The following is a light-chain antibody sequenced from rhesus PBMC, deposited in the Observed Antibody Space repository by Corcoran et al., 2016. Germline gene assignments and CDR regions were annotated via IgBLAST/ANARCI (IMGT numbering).Light chain of an antibody. CDR3: MRGTHLPLT. CDR1: QSLVHSDGKTY. J-gene: IGKJ4*01. V-gene: IGKV2S9*01. Sequence: DVVMTQSPLSLPVTLGQPASISCRSSQSLVHSDGKTYLNWLQQKPGQPPRRLIYQVPTRDSGVPDRLSGSGAGKDFKLKSSRVEAGDVVVYYCMRGTHLPLTFGGGTKVELK. CDR2: QVP.